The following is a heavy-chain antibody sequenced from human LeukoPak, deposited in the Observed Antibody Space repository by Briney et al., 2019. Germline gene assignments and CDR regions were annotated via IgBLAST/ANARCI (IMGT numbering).Heavy chain of an antibody. D-gene: IGHD6-19*01. V-gene: IGHV1-2*02. CDR3: ARDQTGIAVAGIVY. Sequence: ASVKVSCKASGYTFTGYYMHWVRQAPGQGLEWMGWINPNSGGTNYAQKFQGRVTMTRDTSISTAYMELSRLRSDDTAVYYCARDQTGIAVAGIVYWGQGTLVTVSS. J-gene: IGHJ4*02. CDR1: GYTFTGYY. CDR2: INPNSGGT.